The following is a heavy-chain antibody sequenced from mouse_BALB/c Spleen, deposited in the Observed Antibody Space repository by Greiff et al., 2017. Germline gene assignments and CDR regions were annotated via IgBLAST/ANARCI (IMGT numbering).Heavy chain of an antibody. D-gene: IGHD1-2*01. CDR2: IYPGDGDT. CDR1: GYAFSSYW. V-gene: IGHV1-80*01. Sequence: QVQLKQSGAELVRPGSSVKISCKASGYAFSSYWMNWVKQRPGQGLEWIGQIYPGDGDTNYNGKFKGKATLTADKSSSTAYMQLSSLTSEDSAVYFCASHYTYAMDYWGQGTSVTVSS. CDR3: ASHYTYAMDY. J-gene: IGHJ4*01.